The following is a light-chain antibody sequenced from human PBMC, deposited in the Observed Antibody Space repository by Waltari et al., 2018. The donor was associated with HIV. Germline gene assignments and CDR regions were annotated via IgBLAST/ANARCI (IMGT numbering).Light chain of an antibody. CDR3: QVWDKSYREAV. Sequence: SYVLTQAPSLSVAPGQTATFTCGNIGNHRVQWYRQRPGQAPVLVVFDDTYRSPGIPARLSGATSGSQATLTITRVEVGDEADYFCQVWDKSYREAVFGGGTQLTVL. CDR1: NIGNHR. CDR2: DDT. V-gene: IGLV3-21*02. J-gene: IGLJ2*01.